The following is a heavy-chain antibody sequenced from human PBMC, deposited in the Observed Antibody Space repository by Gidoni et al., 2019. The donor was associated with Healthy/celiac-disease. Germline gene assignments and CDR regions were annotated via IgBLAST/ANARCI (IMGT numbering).Heavy chain of an antibody. CDR1: GFTFSSYA. CDR2: ISSNGGST. Sequence: EVQLVESGGGLVQPGGSLSLSCSASGFTFSSYAMHWVRQAPGKGLEYVSAISSNGGSTYYADSVKGRFTISRDNSKNTLYLQMSSLRAEDTAVYYCVKVGMATIRGFGRGAFDIWGQGTMVTVSS. V-gene: IGHV3-64D*08. J-gene: IGHJ3*02. D-gene: IGHD5-12*01. CDR3: VKVGMATIRGFGRGAFDI.